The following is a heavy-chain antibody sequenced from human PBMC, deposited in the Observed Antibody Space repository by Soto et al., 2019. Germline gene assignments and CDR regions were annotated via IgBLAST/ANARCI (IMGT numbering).Heavy chain of an antibody. CDR2: VTGRASST. D-gene: IGHD6-25*01. V-gene: IGHV3-23*01. Sequence: EVRLLESGGGLVQPGGSLRLSCFASGFTFPNYAMSWVRQAPGKGLEWVSVVTGRASSTYYADSVEGRFTISRDNSRNTLFLQMNSLGAEDTAVYYCAKQLPSKKKQRLWADSFHIWCQGTMLTVSS. CDR1: GFTFPNYA. J-gene: IGHJ3*02. CDR3: AKQLPSKKKQRLWADSFHI.